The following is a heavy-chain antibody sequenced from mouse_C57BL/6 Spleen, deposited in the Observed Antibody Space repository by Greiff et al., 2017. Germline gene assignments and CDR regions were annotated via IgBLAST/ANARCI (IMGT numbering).Heavy chain of an antibody. CDR1: GYSITSDY. D-gene: IGHD1-1*01. J-gene: IGHJ1*03. Sequence: EVKVVESGPGLAKPSQTLSLTCSVTGYSITSDYWNWIRKFPGNKLEYMGYISYSGSTYYNPSLKSRISITRDTSKNQYYLQLNSVTTEDTATYYCARSGGSSYWYFDVWGTGTTVTVSS. V-gene: IGHV3-8*01. CDR3: ARSGGSSYWYFDV. CDR2: ISYSGST.